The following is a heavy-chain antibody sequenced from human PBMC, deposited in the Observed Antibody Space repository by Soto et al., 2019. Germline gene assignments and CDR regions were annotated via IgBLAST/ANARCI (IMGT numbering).Heavy chain of an antibody. CDR3: ARDTNEWTEPREEIGVVPAASDGCGYYFVMDV. CDR2: ISAYNGNT. CDR1: GYTFTSYG. J-gene: IGHJ6*02. Sequence: ASAKVSCKASGYTFTSYGISWVPQAPGQGLEWMGWISAYNGNTNYAQKLQGRVTMTTDTSTSTAYMELRSLRSDDTAVYYCARDTNEWTEPREEIGVVPAASDGCGYYFVMDVWGHGTTVTVSS. V-gene: IGHV1-18*01. D-gene: IGHD2-2*01.